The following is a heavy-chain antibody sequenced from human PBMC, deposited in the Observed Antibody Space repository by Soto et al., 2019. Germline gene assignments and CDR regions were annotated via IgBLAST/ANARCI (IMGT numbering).Heavy chain of an antibody. CDR1: GFTVSSNY. D-gene: IGHD3-3*01. CDR3: ARAAGSGVVTPSSYYYYGMDV. CDR2: IYSGGST. Sequence: EVQLVESGGGLIQPGGSLRLSCAASGFTVSSNYMSWVRQAPGKGLEWVSVIYSGGSTYYADSVKGRFTISRDNSKNTLYLQMNSLRAEDTAVYYCARAAGSGVVTPSSYYYYGMDVWGQGTTVTVSS. V-gene: IGHV3-53*01. J-gene: IGHJ6*02.